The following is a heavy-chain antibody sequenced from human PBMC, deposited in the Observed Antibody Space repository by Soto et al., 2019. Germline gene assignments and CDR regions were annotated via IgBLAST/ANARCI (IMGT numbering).Heavy chain of an antibody. CDR2: VYYTGST. V-gene: IGHV4-59*01. CDR1: GGSISPYY. CDR3: ARDRSSGWYRDFDS. D-gene: IGHD6-19*01. Sequence: SETLSLTCSVSGGSISPYYWSWIRQPPGKGLEWIGYVYYTGSTNYNPSLKSRVTISVDTSKNQFSLKLSSVTAADTAVYYCARDRSSGWYRDFDSWGQGTLVT. J-gene: IGHJ4*02.